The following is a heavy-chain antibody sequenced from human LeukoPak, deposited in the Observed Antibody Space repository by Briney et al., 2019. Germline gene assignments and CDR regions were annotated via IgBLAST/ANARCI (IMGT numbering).Heavy chain of an antibody. Sequence: GGSLRLSCAASGFTFDDYGMSWVRQAPGKGLEWVSGINWNGGSTGYADSVKGRFTISRANAKNSLYLQMNSLRADDTALYYCARHYYDSSGYRYYYYYMDVWGKGTTVTVSS. J-gene: IGHJ6*03. CDR1: GFTFDDYG. V-gene: IGHV3-20*04. CDR3: ARHYYDSSGYRYYYYYMDV. CDR2: INWNGGST. D-gene: IGHD3-22*01.